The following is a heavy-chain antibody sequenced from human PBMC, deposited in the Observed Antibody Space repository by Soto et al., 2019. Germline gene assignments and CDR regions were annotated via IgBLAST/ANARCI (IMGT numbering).Heavy chain of an antibody. Sequence: QVQLQESGPGLVKPSETLSLTCTVSGGSISSYYWSWIRQPPGKGLEWIGYIYYSGSTNYNPSLKSRFTISVDTSKNQFSLKLSSVTAADTAVYYCARLRITIFGVVIYYFDYWGQGTLVTVSS. CDR2: IYYSGST. D-gene: IGHD3-3*01. V-gene: IGHV4-59*08. J-gene: IGHJ4*02. CDR3: ARLRITIFGVVIYYFDY. CDR1: GGSISSYY.